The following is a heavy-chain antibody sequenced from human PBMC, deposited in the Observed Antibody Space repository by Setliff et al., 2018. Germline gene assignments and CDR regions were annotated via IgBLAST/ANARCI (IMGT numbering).Heavy chain of an antibody. D-gene: IGHD5-18*01. CDR3: ARAADSYGPPRSNMDV. V-gene: IGHV3-21*01. CDR2: ISSSSSYI. J-gene: IGHJ6*03. CDR1: GFTFSSYS. Sequence: PGGSLRLSCAASGFTFSSYSLNWVRQAPGKGLEWVSSISSSSSYIYYADSVQGRFTISRDNAKNSLYLQMNSLRAEDTAVYYCARAADSYGPPRSNMDVWGKGTTVTVSS.